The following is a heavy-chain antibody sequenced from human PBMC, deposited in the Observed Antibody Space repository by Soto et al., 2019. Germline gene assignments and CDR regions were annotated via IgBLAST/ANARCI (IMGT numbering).Heavy chain of an antibody. V-gene: IGHV3-74*01. J-gene: IGHJ6*02. CDR1: GFTFSRYW. CDR3: AREGQAYYDILTGYFFPDYYGMDV. Sequence: PGGSLKLSGASSGFTFSRYWMHWVRQAPGKGLVWVSRINSDGSSTSYADSVKGRFTISRDNAKNTLYLQMNSLRAEDTAVYYCAREGQAYYDILTGYFFPDYYGMDVWGQGTTVTVSS. CDR2: INSDGSST. D-gene: IGHD3-9*01.